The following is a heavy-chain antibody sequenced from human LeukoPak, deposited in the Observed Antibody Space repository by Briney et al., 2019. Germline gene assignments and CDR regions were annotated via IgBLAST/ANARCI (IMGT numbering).Heavy chain of an antibody. CDR1: GYTFTSYN. J-gene: IGHJ6*02. CDR3: ARGRGTYYDILTGYLYHWGTRYYYYGMDV. D-gene: IGHD3-9*01. Sequence: ASVKVSCKASGYTFTSYNINWVRQATGQGLEWMGWMNPNSGNTGYAQKFQGRVTMTRNTSISTAYMELSSLRSEDTAVYYCARGRGTYYDILTGYLYHWGTRYYYYGMDVWGQGTTVTVSS. V-gene: IGHV1-8*01. CDR2: MNPNSGNT.